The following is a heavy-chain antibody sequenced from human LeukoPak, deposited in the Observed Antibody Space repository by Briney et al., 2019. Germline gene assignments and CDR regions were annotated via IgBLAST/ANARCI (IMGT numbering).Heavy chain of an antibody. D-gene: IGHD3-3*01. CDR3: ARSGKLYYYYGMDV. Sequence: GGSLRLSCAASGFTFSSYAMHWVRQAPGKGLEWVAVISYDGSNKYYADSVKGRLTISRDNSKNTPYLQMNSLRAEDTAVYYCARSGKLYYYYGMDVWGQGTTVTVSS. J-gene: IGHJ6*02. V-gene: IGHV3-30-3*01. CDR2: ISYDGSNK. CDR1: GFTFSSYA.